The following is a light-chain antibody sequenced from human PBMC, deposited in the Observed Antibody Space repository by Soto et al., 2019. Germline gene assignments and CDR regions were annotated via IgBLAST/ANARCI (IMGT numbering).Light chain of an antibody. Sequence: DIQMTQSPSTLSASVGDRVTITCRASQSISSWLAWYQQKPGKAPKRLIYKASSLESGVPSRFSGSGSGTEFTLTISSLQPDDFATYYCHQYNSYPYTFGQGTKLEIK. CDR3: HQYNSYPYT. J-gene: IGKJ2*01. CDR1: QSISSW. V-gene: IGKV1-5*03. CDR2: KAS.